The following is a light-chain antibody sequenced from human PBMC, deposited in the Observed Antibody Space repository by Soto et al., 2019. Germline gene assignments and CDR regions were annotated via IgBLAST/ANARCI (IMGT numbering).Light chain of an antibody. Sequence: QSALTQPPSVSGAPGQRVTISCTGSSSNIGAGYHVHWCQQLPGAAPKLLIFGDSNRPSGVPDRFSGSKSGTSASLAITGLQADDEADYYCQSSDSRLSGSDVFGTGTKVTVL. V-gene: IGLV1-40*01. CDR3: QSSDSRLSGSDV. J-gene: IGLJ1*01. CDR1: SSNIGAGYH. CDR2: GDS.